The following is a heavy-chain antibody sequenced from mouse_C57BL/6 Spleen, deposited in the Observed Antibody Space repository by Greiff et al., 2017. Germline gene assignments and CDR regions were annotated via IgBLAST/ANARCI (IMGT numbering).Heavy chain of an antibody. CDR3: TRRGFDY. Sequence: QVQLQQPGAELVRPGSSVKLSCKASGYTFTSYWMHWVKQRPIQGLEWIGNIDPSDSETHYNQKFKDKATLTADKSSSTAYMELRSLTSEDSAVYYCTRRGFDYWGQGTTLTVSS. CDR2: IDPSDSET. V-gene: IGHV1-52*01. CDR1: GYTFTSYW. J-gene: IGHJ2*01.